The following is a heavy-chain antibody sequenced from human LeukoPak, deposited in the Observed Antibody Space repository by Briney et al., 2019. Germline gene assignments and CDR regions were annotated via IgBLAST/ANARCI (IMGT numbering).Heavy chain of an antibody. J-gene: IGHJ4*02. CDR2: ISAYNGNT. Sequence: ASVKVSCKASGYTFTSYSINWVRQAPGQGLESMGWISAYNGNTYYAQKLQDRVTMTTDTSTSTAYMELRSLRSDDTAVYYCARDGTPDFDYWGQGTLVTVSS. CDR1: GYTFTSYS. D-gene: IGHD1-26*01. CDR3: ARDGTPDFDY. V-gene: IGHV1-18*01.